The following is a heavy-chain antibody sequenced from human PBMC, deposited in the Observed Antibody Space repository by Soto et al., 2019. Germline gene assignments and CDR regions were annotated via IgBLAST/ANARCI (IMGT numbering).Heavy chain of an antibody. Sequence: PSETLSLTCNMSGDSYSISTYSWSRIRQPPGKALQWIGFIYQSGVTSYNPSLASRVSISLDRSNNQCSLKLKSVTAADTAVYFCAGMPYTSGLRFDPWGPGTLVTVSS. D-gene: IGHD6-19*01. CDR3: AGMPYTSGLRFDP. V-gene: IGHV4-30-2*01. CDR2: IYQSGVT. CDR1: GDSYSISTYS. J-gene: IGHJ5*02.